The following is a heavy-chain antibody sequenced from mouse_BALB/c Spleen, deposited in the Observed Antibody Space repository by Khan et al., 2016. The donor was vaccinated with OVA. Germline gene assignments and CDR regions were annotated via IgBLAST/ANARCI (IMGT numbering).Heavy chain of an antibody. J-gene: IGHJ3*01. D-gene: IGHD2-1*01. CDR3: ARSNGNYWFAY. Sequence: QIQLVQSGPELKKPGETVTISCKASGYTLTNYGMNWVKQAPGKGLKWMGWINTYTGEPTYAEDFKGRIALSLETSASTAYLQINNLKNEDTATYFCARSNGNYWFAYWGQGTLVTVSA. CDR2: INTYTGEP. V-gene: IGHV9-3-1*01. CDR1: GYTLTNYG.